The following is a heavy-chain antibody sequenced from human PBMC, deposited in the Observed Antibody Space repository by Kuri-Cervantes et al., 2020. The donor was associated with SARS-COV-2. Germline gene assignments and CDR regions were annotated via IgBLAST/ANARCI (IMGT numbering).Heavy chain of an antibody. CDR2: IYSGGST. J-gene: IGHJ4*02. V-gene: IGHV3-53*01. D-gene: IGHD3-22*01. CDR1: GFTVSSNY. Sequence: GGSLRLSCAASGFTVSSNYMSWVRQAPGKGLEWVSVIYSGGSTYYADSVKGRFTISRDNSKNTLYLQMNSLRAEDTAVYYCASIVTGDSSGYYWDQGTLVTVSS. CDR3: ASIVTGDSSGYY.